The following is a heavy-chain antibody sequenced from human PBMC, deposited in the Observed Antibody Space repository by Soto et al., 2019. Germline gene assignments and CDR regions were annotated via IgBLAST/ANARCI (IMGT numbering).Heavy chain of an antibody. V-gene: IGHV1-18*04. D-gene: IGHD3-10*01. CDR2: ISGYNGNT. J-gene: IGHJ6*02. CDR1: GYTFTSYG. Sequence: QVQLVQSGAEVKKPGASVKVSCKASGYTFTSYGVSWVRQAPGQGLEWMGWISGYNGNTNYAQKLQGRVTMTTDTSTSTAYMELRNLRSDDTAVYYCARAGKYYYGSGSPYYYGMDVWGQGITVTVSS. CDR3: ARAGKYYYGSGSPYYYGMDV.